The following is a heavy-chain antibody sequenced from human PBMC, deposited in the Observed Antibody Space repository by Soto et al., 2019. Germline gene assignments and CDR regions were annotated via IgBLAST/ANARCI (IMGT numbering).Heavy chain of an antibody. Sequence: EVQLVESGGGLVQPGGSLRLSCAASGFTVSSNYMSWVRQAPGKGLEWVSVIYSGGSTYYADSVKGRFTISRDKSKNTLHLQMTSPGAGGTAVSYCASVRSPTGMDVWGQGTTVTVSS. CDR3: ASVRSPTGMDV. CDR1: GFTVSSNY. V-gene: IGHV3-66*01. CDR2: IYSGGST. J-gene: IGHJ6*02. D-gene: IGHD3-10*02.